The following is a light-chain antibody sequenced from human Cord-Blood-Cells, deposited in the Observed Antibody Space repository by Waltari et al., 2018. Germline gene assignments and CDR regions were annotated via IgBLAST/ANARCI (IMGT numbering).Light chain of an antibody. V-gene: IGLV2-14*04. CDR3: SSYTSSSTVV. J-gene: IGLJ2*01. CDR2: DVS. Sequence: QSITISCTGTSSDVGGYNYVSWYQQHPGKAPKLMIYDVSKRPSGVSNRFSGSKSGNTASLTISGLQAEDEADYYCSSYTSSSTVVFGGGTKLTVL. CDR1: SSDVGGYNY.